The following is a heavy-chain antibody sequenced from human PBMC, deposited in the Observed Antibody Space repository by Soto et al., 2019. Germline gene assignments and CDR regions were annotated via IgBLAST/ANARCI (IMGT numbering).Heavy chain of an antibody. J-gene: IGHJ6*02. CDR1: GGSVSSGSYY. D-gene: IGHD5-18*01. CDR2: IYYSGST. CDR3: AGEGYGPYYFYYYAMDV. V-gene: IGHV4-61*01. Sequence: QVQLQESGPGLVKPSETLSLTCTVSGGSVSSGSYYWSWIRQPPGKGLEWIGDIYYSGSTNYNSSLKSRVTISVDTSKNQFSLKLSSVTAADTAVYYCAGEGYGPYYFYYYAMDVWGQGTTVTVSS.